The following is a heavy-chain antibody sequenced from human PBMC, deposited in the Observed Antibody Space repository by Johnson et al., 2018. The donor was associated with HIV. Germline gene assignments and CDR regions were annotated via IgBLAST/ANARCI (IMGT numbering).Heavy chain of an antibody. CDR1: GFTFHDYG. D-gene: IGHD3-9*01. CDR3: ARDRSLTGYIINDAFDI. V-gene: IGHV3-20*04. CDR2: INWSGSST. Sequence: VQLVESGGGLVQPGRSLRLSCAASGFTFHDYGMTWVRQAPGKGLEWVSGINWSGSSTDYADSVKGRFTLSRDNSKNTLYLQMNSLRPEDTALYYCARDRSLTGYIINDAFDIWGQGTMVTVSS. J-gene: IGHJ3*02.